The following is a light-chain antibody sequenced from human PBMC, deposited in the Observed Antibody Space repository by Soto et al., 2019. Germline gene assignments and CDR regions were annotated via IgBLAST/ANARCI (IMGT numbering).Light chain of an antibody. CDR2: EGS. CDR3: CSYAGSSTPWV. Sequence: QSALTQPASVSGSPGQSITISCTGTSSDVGSYNLVSWYQQHPGKAPKLMIYEGSKWPSGVSNRFSGSKSGNTASLTISGLQAEDEADYYCCSYAGSSTPWVFVGGTKLTVL. J-gene: IGLJ3*02. V-gene: IGLV2-23*01. CDR1: SSDVGSYNL.